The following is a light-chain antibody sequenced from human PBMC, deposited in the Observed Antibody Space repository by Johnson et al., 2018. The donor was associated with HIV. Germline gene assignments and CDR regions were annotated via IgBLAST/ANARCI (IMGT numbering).Light chain of an antibody. CDR1: SSNIGNNY. CDR3: ETWGTGLSAGGV. J-gene: IGLJ1*01. Sequence: QSVLTQPPSVSAAPGQKVTISCSGSSSNIGNNYVSWYQQLPGTAPKLLIFKNNERPSGIPDRFSGSKSGTSATLGITGLQTGDEADYCCETWGTGLSAGGVFGTGTKVTVL. CDR2: KNN. V-gene: IGLV1-51*02.